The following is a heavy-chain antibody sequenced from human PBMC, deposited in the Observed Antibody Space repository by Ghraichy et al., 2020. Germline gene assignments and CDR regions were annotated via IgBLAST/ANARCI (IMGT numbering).Heavy chain of an antibody. Sequence: GGSLRLSCAASGFTFSSYAMSWVRQAPGKGLEWVSAISGSGGSTYYVDSVKGRFTISRDNSKNTLYLQMNSLRAEDTAVYYCAKAGISDSSGYYYYYYYMDVWGKGTTVTVSS. D-gene: IGHD3-22*01. CDR3: AKAGISDSSGYYYYYYYMDV. CDR2: ISGSGGST. CDR1: GFTFSSYA. V-gene: IGHV3-23*01. J-gene: IGHJ6*03.